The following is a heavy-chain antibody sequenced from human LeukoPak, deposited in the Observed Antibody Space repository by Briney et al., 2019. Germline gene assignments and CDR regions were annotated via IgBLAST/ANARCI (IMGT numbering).Heavy chain of an antibody. J-gene: IGHJ4*02. D-gene: IGHD5-18*01. CDR1: GGTFSSYA. Sequence: SVKVSCKASGGTFSSYAISWVRQASGQGLEWMGGIIPIFGTANYAQKFQGRVTITADESTSTAYMELSSLRSEDTAVYNCAGSYGYSGADYWGQGTLVTVSS. V-gene: IGHV1-69*13. CDR3: AGSYGYSGADY. CDR2: IIPIFGTA.